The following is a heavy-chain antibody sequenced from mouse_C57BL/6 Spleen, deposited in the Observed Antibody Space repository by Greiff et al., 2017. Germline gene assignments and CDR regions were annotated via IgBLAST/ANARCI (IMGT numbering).Heavy chain of an antibody. D-gene: IGHD2-10*01. CDR3: ASSSYYGNSWFAY. Sequence: EVQLQQSGPELVKPGASVKISCKASGYSFTDYNMNWVKQSNGKSLEWIGVINPNYGTTSYNQKFKGKATLTVDQSSSTAYMQLNILTSEDSAVYYCASSSYYGNSWFAYWGQGTLVTVSA. V-gene: IGHV1-39*01. CDR2: INPNYGTT. J-gene: IGHJ3*01. CDR1: GYSFTDYN.